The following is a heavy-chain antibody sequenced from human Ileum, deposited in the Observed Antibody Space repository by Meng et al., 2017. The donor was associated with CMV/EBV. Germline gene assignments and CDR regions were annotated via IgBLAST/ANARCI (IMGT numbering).Heavy chain of an antibody. CDR1: GFSVSNYA. J-gene: IGHJ4*02. CDR3: ASGSSRSCDY. CDR2: ISHDGINT. V-gene: IGHV3-30-3*01. D-gene: IGHD3-10*01. Sequence: QLQMVEAGGGGVQPGKSLRLSCSASGFSVSNYAMHWVRQAPGKGLEWMTVISHDGINTYYAKSVKGRFTISRDTSKNTLYLQMNSLRPEDTARHYCASGSSRSCDYWGQGTVVTVSS.